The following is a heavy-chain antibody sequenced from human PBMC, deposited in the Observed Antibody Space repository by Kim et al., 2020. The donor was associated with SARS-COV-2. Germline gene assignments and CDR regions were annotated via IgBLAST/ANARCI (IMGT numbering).Heavy chain of an antibody. CDR3: ARDPTGEFPADYYYYGMDV. D-gene: IGHD3-10*01. Sequence: GGSLRLSCAASGFTFSSYSMNWVRQAPGKGLEWVSSISSSSSYIYYADSVKGRFTISRDNAKNSLYLQMNSLRAEDTAVYYCARDPTGEFPADYYYYGMDVWGQGTTVTVSS. CDR1: GFTFSSYS. J-gene: IGHJ6*02. CDR2: ISSSSSYI. V-gene: IGHV3-21*01.